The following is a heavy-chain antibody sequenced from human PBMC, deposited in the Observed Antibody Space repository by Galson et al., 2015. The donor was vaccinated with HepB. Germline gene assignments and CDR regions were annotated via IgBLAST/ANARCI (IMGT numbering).Heavy chain of an antibody. D-gene: IGHD2-21*01. CDR3: ARDVSTIVALDY. J-gene: IGHJ4*02. V-gene: IGHV1-18*04. CDR1: GYSFTDYG. CDR2: ISAYNGNT. Sequence: SCKASGYSFTDYGISWVRQAPGQGLEWLGWISAYNGNTKYGQKFQGRLTLTTDTSTSTAYMELRSLKSDDTAVYYCARDVSTIVALDYWGREPWSPSPQ.